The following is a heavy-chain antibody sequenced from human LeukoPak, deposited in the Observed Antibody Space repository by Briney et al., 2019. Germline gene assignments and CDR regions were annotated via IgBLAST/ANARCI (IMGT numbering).Heavy chain of an antibody. J-gene: IGHJ5*02. CDR1: GGSISSYY. CDR2: IYYSGST. Sequence: SETLSLTCTVSGGSISSYYWSWIRQPPGKGLEWIGYIYYSGSTNYNPSLKSRVTISVDTSKNQFSLKLSSVTAADTAVYYCARLQVAGAFDPWGQGTLVTVSS. D-gene: IGHD6-19*01. V-gene: IGHV4-59*08. CDR3: ARLQVAGAFDP.